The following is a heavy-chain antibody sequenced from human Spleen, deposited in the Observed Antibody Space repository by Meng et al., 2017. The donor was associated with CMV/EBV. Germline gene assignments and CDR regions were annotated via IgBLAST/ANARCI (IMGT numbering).Heavy chain of an antibody. Sequence: LTCAVYGGSFSGYYWSWIRQPPGKGLEWIGEINHSGSTNYNPSLKSRVTISVDMSKNQFSLKLSSVTAADTAVYYCARAYDSSGSDYWGQGTLVTVSS. V-gene: IGHV4-34*01. CDR1: GGSFSGYY. CDR3: ARAYDSSGSDY. CDR2: INHSGST. D-gene: IGHD3-22*01. J-gene: IGHJ4*02.